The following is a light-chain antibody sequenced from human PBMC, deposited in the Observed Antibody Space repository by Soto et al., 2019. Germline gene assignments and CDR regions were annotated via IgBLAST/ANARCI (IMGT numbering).Light chain of an antibody. CDR1: QNVSNY. Sequence: EIVLTQSPATLSLSPGERVTLSCRANQNVSNYLAWYQQKPGQAPRLLIYDASNRATGIPARFSGSGSGTDFTLTISSLEPEDLAVYYCLQRSNWPRTFGQGTKVEIK. V-gene: IGKV3-11*01. CDR2: DAS. J-gene: IGKJ1*01. CDR3: LQRSNWPRT.